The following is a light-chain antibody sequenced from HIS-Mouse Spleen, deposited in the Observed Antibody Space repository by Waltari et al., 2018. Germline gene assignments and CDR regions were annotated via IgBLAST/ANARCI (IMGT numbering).Light chain of an antibody. CDR3: QVWDSSSDHYV. CDR1: TIGSKS. Sequence: SYVLTQPPSVSVAPGKTARITCGGNTIGSKSLHWYQQKPGQAPVLGVYDDSDRPSGIPERFSGSNSGNTATLTISRGEAGDEADYYCQVWDSSSDHYVFGTGTKVTVL. J-gene: IGLJ1*01. V-gene: IGLV3-21*03. CDR2: DDS.